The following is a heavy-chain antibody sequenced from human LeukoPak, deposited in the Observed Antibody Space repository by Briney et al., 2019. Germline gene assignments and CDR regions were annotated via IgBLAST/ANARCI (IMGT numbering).Heavy chain of an antibody. CDR1: GFTFSSYA. CDR2: ISYDGSNK. V-gene: IGHV3-30-3*02. CDR3: AKSPSYGEGGWFDP. J-gene: IGHJ5*02. D-gene: IGHD4-17*01. Sequence: GGSLRLSCAASGFTFSSYAMHWVRQAPGKGLEWVAVISYDGSNKYYADPVKGRFTISRDNSKNTLYLQMNSLRAEDTAVYYCAKSPSYGEGGWFDPWGQGTLVTVSS.